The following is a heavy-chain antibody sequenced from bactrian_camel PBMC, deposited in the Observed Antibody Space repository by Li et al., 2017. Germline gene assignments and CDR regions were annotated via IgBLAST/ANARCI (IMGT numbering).Heavy chain of an antibody. J-gene: IGHJ6*01. CDR1: CHSYYTMC. D-gene: IGHD2*01. CDR3: AAEASYSGDLFGF. Sequence: VQLVESGGGSVQAGGSLRLSCAASCHSYYTMCLAWVRQAPGKGLEWVASISSETWNTYYSDSVKGRFTISKDSAENTLYLQMNSLKPEDTAMYYCAAEASYSGDLFGFWGQGTQVTVS. CDR2: ISSETWNT. V-gene: IGHV3-2*01.